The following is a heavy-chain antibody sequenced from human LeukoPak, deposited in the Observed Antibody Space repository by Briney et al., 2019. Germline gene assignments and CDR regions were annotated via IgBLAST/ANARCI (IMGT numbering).Heavy chain of an antibody. CDR1: GGTFSSYA. J-gene: IGHJ2*01. CDR3: ARWGYYGSGTRYFDL. V-gene: IGHV1-69*06. CDR2: IIPIFGTA. D-gene: IGHD3-10*01. Sequence: GASVKVSCKASGGTFSSYAISWVRQAPGQGLEWMGGIIPIFGTANYAQKFQGRVTITADKSTSTAYMELSSLRSEDTAVYYCARWGYYGSGTRYFDLWGRGTLVTVSS.